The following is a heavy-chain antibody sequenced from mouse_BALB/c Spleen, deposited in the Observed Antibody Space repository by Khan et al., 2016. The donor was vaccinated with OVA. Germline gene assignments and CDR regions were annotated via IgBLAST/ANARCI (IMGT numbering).Heavy chain of an antibody. D-gene: IGHD1-1*01. CDR1: GLPFTDYY. V-gene: IGHV7-3*02. J-gene: IGHJ2*01. Sequence: EVELGESGGGLVQPGGSLIPSCATSGLPFTDYYMTWVRQPPGKALEWLGFIRNKANGYTTEYSTSVEGRYTISRDNSQSILYLQMNTLRAEDSATYYCARPYYGSSSLDYWGQGTTLTVSS. CDR2: IRNKANGYTT. CDR3: ARPYYGSSSLDY.